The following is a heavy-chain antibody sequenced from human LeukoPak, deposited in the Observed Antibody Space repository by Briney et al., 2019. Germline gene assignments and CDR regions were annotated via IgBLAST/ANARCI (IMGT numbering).Heavy chain of an antibody. Sequence: SETLSLTCTVSGDSISTYYWSWIRQPPGKGLEWIGYIYYRVTSDYNPSLKSRVTISVDTSKNQFSLKLSSVTAADTAVYYCARGRAAAINWFDPWGQGTLVTVSS. V-gene: IGHV4-59*01. CDR3: ARGRAAAINWFDP. CDR1: GDSISTYY. CDR2: IYYRVTS. D-gene: IGHD6-13*01. J-gene: IGHJ5*02.